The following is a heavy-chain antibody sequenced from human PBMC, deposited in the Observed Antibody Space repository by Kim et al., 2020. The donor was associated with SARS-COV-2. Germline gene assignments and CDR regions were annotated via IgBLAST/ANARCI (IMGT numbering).Heavy chain of an antibody. D-gene: IGHD5-12*01. Sequence: GGSLRLSCTASGFTFGDYAMSWFRQAPGKGLEWVGFIRSKAYGGTTEYAASVKGRFTISRDDSKSIAYLQMNSLKTEDTAVYYCTRDDIVATIYYYYGMDVWGQGTTVTVSS. CDR1: GFTFGDYA. V-gene: IGHV3-49*03. CDR2: IRSKAYGGTT. CDR3: TRDDIVATIYYYYGMDV. J-gene: IGHJ6*02.